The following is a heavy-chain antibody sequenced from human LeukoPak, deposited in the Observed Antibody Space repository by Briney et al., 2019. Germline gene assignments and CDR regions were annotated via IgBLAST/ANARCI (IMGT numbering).Heavy chain of an antibody. Sequence: GGSLRLSCAASGFTFSIYAMSWVRQAPGKGLEWVSAISGSGGSTYYTDSVKGRFTISRDNSKNTLYLQMNSLRAEDTAVYYCAKGSDGYYGSGSGSCWGQGTLVTVSS. CDR2: ISGSGGST. CDR3: AKGSDGYYGSGSGSC. V-gene: IGHV3-23*01. D-gene: IGHD3-10*01. CDR1: GFTFSIYA. J-gene: IGHJ4*02.